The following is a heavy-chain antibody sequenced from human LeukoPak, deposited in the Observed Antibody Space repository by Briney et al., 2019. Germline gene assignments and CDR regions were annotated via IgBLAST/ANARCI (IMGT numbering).Heavy chain of an antibody. V-gene: IGHV3-9*01. CDR1: GFNLDDYS. CDR3: IKDMGFDLLKDACEI. Sequence: GGSLRLSCAGAGFNLDDYSMHWVRQPPGRGLEWVSSISWDSGNVAYTDSVKGRFTISRDNAKNSLYLQMNSLRTEDTALYYCIKDMGFDLLKDACEIWGQGTMVTVSS. D-gene: IGHD1-26*01. J-gene: IGHJ3*02. CDR2: ISWDSGNV.